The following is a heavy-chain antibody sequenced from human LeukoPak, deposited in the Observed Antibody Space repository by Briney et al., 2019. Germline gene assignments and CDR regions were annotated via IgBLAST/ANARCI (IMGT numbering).Heavy chain of an antibody. CDR1: GYSFTSYW. D-gene: IGHD3-22*01. J-gene: IGHJ4*02. CDR2: IYPGDSDT. CDR3: ARPPDSSGLYFDY. V-gene: IGHV5-51*01. Sequence: GESLKISCKGSGYSFTSYWIGWVRQMPGKGLEWMGIIYPGDSDTRYSPSFQGRVTISADKSISTAYLQWSSLKASDTAMYYCARPPDSSGLYFDYWGQGTLVTVSS.